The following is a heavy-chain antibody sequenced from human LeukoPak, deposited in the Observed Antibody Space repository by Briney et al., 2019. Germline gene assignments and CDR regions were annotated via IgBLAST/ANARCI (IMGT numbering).Heavy chain of an antibody. J-gene: IGHJ4*02. CDR3: ARSQIAAAGITFDY. CDR1: GYTFIGNY. V-gene: IGHV1-2*02. Sequence: GESLKISCKTSGYTFIGNYIHWVRQAPGQGLEWMGWINTDSGGTNYAQKFQGRVTMTRDTSISTAYMELSSLRSDDTAVYYCARSQIAAAGITFDYWGQGTLVTVSS. D-gene: IGHD6-13*01. CDR2: INTDSGGT.